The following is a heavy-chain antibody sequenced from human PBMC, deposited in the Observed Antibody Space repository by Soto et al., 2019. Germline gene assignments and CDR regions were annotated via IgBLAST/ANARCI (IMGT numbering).Heavy chain of an antibody. V-gene: IGHV5-51*01. CDR3: ARHGVRGFDYYYGMDV. CDR1: GYSFTSYW. CDR2: IYPGDSDT. Sequence: PGGSVKISCSGSGYSFTSYWIGWVRQMPWKGLEWMGIIYPGDSDTRYSPSFQGQVTISADKSISTAYLQWSGLKASDTAMYYCARHGVRGFDYYYGMDVWGQGTTVTVSS. D-gene: IGHD3-10*01. J-gene: IGHJ6*02.